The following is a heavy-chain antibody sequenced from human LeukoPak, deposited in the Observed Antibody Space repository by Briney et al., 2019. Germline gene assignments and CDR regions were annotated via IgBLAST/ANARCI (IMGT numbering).Heavy chain of an antibody. CDR1: GLSFSNYG. D-gene: IGHD3-22*01. Sequence: GGSLRLSCAASGLSFSNYGMNWVRQAPGKGLEWVSGISGSGGSTYYADSVKGRFTISRDNSKNTLYLQMNSLRAEDTAVYYCAKDYYDSSGYYPSLDYWGQGTLVTVSS. CDR2: ISGSGGST. J-gene: IGHJ4*02. CDR3: AKDYYDSSGYYPSLDY. V-gene: IGHV3-23*01.